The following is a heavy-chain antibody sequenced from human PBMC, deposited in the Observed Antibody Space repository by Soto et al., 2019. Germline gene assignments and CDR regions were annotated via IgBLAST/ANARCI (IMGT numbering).Heavy chain of an antibody. CDR1: GFTFGNYY. D-gene: IGHD6-13*01. CDR3: ARDRWGQRLVGGAPPTEEGGYYYYCGLDV. Sequence: GGSLRLSCAASGFTFGNYYMTWVRQAPGKGLEWVANIKQDGSEKSYVDSVRGRFTISRDNAKNSLYLQMNSLRTEDTAGYYCARDRWGQRLVGGAPPTEEGGYYYYCGLDVWGPGTTVTVSS. J-gene: IGHJ6*02. CDR2: IKQDGSEK. V-gene: IGHV3-7*05.